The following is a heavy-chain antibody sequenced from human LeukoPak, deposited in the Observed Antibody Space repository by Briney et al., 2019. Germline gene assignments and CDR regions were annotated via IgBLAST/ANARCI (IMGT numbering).Heavy chain of an antibody. Sequence: GGSLRLSCAASGFTFSSYAMHWVRQAPGKGLEWVAVISYDGSNKYYADSVKGRFTISRDNPKNTLYLQMNSLRAEDTAVYYCAYSSSSGFDYWGQGTLVTVSS. J-gene: IGHJ4*02. CDR1: GFTFSSYA. V-gene: IGHV3-30-3*01. CDR3: AYSSSSGFDY. CDR2: ISYDGSNK. D-gene: IGHD6-6*01.